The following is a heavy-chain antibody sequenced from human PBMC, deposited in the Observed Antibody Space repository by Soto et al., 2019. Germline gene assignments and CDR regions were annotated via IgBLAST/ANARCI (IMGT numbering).Heavy chain of an antibody. CDR2: INHSGST. CDR1: GGSFSSYY. CDR3: ARGIRDTMVRGVITRMSYYLDV. Sequence: PSETLSLTCAVYGGSFSSYYWSWIRQPPGKGLEWIGEINHSGSTNYNPSLKSRGTISVDTSKNQFSLKLSSVTAADTAVYYCARGIRDTMVRGVITRMSYYLDVWGKGTTVTVSS. J-gene: IGHJ6*03. D-gene: IGHD3-10*01. V-gene: IGHV4-34*01.